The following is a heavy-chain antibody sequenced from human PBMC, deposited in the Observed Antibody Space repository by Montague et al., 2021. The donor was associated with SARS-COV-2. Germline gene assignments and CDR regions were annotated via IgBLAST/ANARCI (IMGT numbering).Heavy chain of an antibody. CDR3: AGAVGPYFYYGMDV. V-gene: IGHV3-74*01. D-gene: IGHD3-9*01. Sequence: SLRLSCAASGITFNTYWMHWVRLVVGKGLVWVSRINHDGSIATYADSVQGRFAISRDNAKNTLFLQMNSLTVEDTAVYYCAGAVGPYFYYGMDVWGQGTTVTVS. CDR2: INHDGSIA. CDR1: GITFNTYW. J-gene: IGHJ6*02.